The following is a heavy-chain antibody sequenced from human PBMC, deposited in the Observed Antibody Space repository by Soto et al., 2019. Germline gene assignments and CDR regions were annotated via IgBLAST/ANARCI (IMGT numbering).Heavy chain of an antibody. D-gene: IGHD2-2*01. CDR3: ARYCNSIMSCQCPYYYAMDV. CDR1: GGSISSGGYS. CDR2: IYHSGST. V-gene: IGHV4-30-2*01. J-gene: IGHJ6*02. Sequence: QLQLQESGSGLVKPSQTLSLTCAVSGGSISSGGYSWSWIRQPPGQGLEWIGYIYHSGSTYYNPSLKSRVTISVDRSKNQFSLILSSVSAADTAMYYCARYCNSIMSCQCPYYYAMDVWGQGTTVTVSS.